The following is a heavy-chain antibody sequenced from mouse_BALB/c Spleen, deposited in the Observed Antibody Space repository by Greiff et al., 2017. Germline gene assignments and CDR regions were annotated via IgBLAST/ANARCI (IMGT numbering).Heavy chain of an antibody. Sequence: VQLQQSGAELVKPGASVKLSWTASGFNIKDTYMHWVKQRPEQGLEWIGRIDPANGNTKYDPKFQGKATITADTSSNTAYLQLSSLTSEDTAVYYCAPNWDWYFDVWGAGTTVTVSS. CDR1: GFNIKDTY. D-gene: IGHD4-1*01. CDR3: APNWDWYFDV. J-gene: IGHJ1*01. V-gene: IGHV14-3*02. CDR2: IDPANGNT.